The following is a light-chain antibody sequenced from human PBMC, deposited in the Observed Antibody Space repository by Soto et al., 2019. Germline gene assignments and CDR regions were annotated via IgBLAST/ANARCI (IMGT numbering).Light chain of an antibody. CDR2: DNN. J-gene: IGLJ1*01. Sequence: QSALTQPPSVSGAPGQRVTISCTGSSSNIGAGYDVHWYQQYPGTAPKLLIYDNNDRPSGVPDRFSGSRSGTSASLALTGLQADDDADYYCQSYDDSLRVHYVFGTGTKVTVL. CDR1: SSNIGAGYD. CDR3: QSYDDSLRVHYV. V-gene: IGLV1-40*01.